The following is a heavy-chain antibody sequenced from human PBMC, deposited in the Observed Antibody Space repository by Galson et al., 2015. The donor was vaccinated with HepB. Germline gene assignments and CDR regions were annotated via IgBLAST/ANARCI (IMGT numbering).Heavy chain of an antibody. D-gene: IGHD1-26*01. CDR1: GFTFSSYG. J-gene: IGHJ3*02. CDR2: ISYDGSNK. CDR3: ARERKVGAPVALDI. Sequence: SLRLSCAASGFTFSSYGMHWVRQAPGKGLERVAVISYDGSNKYYADSVKGRFTISRDNSKNTLYLQMNSLRAEDTAVYYCARERKVGAPVALDIWGQGTMVTVSS. V-gene: IGHV3-30*03.